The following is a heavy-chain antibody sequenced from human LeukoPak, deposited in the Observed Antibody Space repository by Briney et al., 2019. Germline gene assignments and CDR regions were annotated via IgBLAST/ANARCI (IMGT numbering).Heavy chain of an antibody. CDR2: IKEDGSAK. D-gene: IGHD5-24*01. Sequence: GGSVRLSCADSGFTFSTSWMAWVRQAPGKGLEWVPNIKEDGSAKNYVGSVKGRFTVSRDNAKKSVYLEMNSLIAEDTAVYYCARDRAYNRFDYWGQGTLVTVSS. J-gene: IGHJ4*02. CDR1: GFTFSTSW. CDR3: ARDRAYNRFDY. V-gene: IGHV3-7*01.